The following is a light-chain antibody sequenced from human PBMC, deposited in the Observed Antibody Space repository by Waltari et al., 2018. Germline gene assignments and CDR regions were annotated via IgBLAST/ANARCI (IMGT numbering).Light chain of an antibody. CDR2: DAS. J-gene: IGKJ5*01. V-gene: IGKV3-11*01. CDR3: QQRANWPIT. CDR1: QSIDNY. Sequence: EIVLTQSPATLSLSPGERATLSCRASQSIDNYLAWYQQKPGQAPRLLIYDASSRATGIPGRFSCSGSGTDFTRTISSLEPEDFAVYYCQQRANWPITFGQGTRLEIK.